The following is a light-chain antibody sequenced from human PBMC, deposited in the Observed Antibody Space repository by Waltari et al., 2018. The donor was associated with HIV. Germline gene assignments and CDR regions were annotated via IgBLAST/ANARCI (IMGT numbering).Light chain of an antibody. Sequence: DTQMTQSPASLSASVGDRVTITCRASQSVSNNLNWYQQKPGKAPNLLIYDASSLQSGVPSRFSGSGSGTDFTLTISSLQPEDFASYYCQQSYSAPLTFGPGTKVDIK. CDR3: QQSYSAPLT. CDR1: QSVSNN. V-gene: IGKV1-39*01. CDR2: DAS. J-gene: IGKJ3*01.